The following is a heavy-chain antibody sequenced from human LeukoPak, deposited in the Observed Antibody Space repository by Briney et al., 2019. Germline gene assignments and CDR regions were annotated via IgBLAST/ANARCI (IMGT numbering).Heavy chain of an antibody. D-gene: IGHD1-7*01. V-gene: IGHV1-24*01. CDR1: GYTLTELS. CDR2: FDPEDGET. Sequence: SVKVSCKVSGYTLTELSMHWVRQAPGKGLEWMGGFDPEDGETIYAQKFQGRVTMTEDTSTDTAYMELSSLRSEDTAVYYCAKEMNWNYVGYYYYYMDVWGKGTTVTVSS. CDR3: AKEMNWNYVGYYYYYMDV. J-gene: IGHJ6*03.